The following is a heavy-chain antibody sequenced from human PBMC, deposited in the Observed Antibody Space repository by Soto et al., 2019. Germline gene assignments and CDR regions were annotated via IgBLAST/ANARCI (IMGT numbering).Heavy chain of an antibody. D-gene: IGHD3-22*01. V-gene: IGHV4-34*01. Sequence: QVQLRQWGAGLLKPSETLSLTCAVYGGSFSGYYWSWIRQHPGRGLEWIGEINHSGTTNQNTSLKSRVTLSVDTSKDQCCLKLRSGTAADTAIYYCARGIPMIVAVQVGAPDKFYFDSWGLGTLVTVSS. J-gene: IGHJ4*02. CDR3: ARGIPMIVAVQVGAPDKFYFDS. CDR2: INHSGTT. CDR1: GGSFSGYY.